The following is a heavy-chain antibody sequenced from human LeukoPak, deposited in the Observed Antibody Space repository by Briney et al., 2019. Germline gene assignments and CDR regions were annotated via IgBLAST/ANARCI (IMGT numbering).Heavy chain of an antibody. Sequence: ETLSLTCTVSGGSISSYYWSWVRQAPGKGLEWVANIKQDGSEKYYVDSVKGRFTISRDNAKNSLYLQMNSLRAEDTAVYYCARGLLRWGQGTLVTVSS. CDR2: IKQDGSEK. D-gene: IGHD3-22*01. CDR3: ARGLLR. V-gene: IGHV3-7*01. CDR1: GGSISSYY. J-gene: IGHJ4*02.